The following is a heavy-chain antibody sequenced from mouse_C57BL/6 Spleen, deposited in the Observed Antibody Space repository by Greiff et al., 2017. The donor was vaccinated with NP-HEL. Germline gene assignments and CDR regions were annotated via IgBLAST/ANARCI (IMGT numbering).Heavy chain of an antibody. CDR3: ARVDYYGSSLDY. D-gene: IGHD1-1*01. J-gene: IGHJ2*01. CDR2: IYPGDGDT. CDR1: GYAFSSSW. Sequence: VQRVESGPELVKPGASVKISCKASGYAFSSSWMNWVKQRPGKGLEWIGRIYPGDGDTNYNGKFKGKATLTADKSSSTAYMQLSSLTSEDSAVYFCARVDYYGSSLDYWGQGTTLTVSS. V-gene: IGHV1-82*01.